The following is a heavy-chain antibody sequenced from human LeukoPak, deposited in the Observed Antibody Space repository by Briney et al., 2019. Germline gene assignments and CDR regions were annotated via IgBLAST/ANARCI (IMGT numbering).Heavy chain of an antibody. CDR2: ISTDGSFT. CDR1: GFTFSTYW. Sequence: GGSLRLSCAASGFTFSTYWMHWVRQAPGKGLVWVSRISTDGSFTNYADSVQGRFTISRDNAENTLYLQMNSLRAEGTAIYYCARDLVLGSGSYYPPGGQGTLVTVSS. CDR3: ARDLVLGSGSYYPP. D-gene: IGHD3-10*01. V-gene: IGHV3-74*01. J-gene: IGHJ5*02.